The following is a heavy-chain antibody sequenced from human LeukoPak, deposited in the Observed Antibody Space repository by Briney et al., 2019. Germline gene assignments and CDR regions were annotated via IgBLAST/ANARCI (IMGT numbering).Heavy chain of an antibody. Sequence: SETLSLTCAVYGGSFSGYYWGWLRQPPGKGLEWIGSIYHSGSTYYNPSLKSRVTISVDTSKNQFSLKLSSVTAADTAVYYCARGGLRYFDWPIDYWGQGALVTVSS. CDR1: GGSFSGYY. CDR3: ARGGLRYFDWPIDY. CDR2: IYHSGST. V-gene: IGHV4-38-2*01. J-gene: IGHJ4*02. D-gene: IGHD3-9*01.